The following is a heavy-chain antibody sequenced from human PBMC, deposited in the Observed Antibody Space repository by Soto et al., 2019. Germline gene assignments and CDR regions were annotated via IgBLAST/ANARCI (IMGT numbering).Heavy chain of an antibody. CDR3: ATSSDTGYIFDF. V-gene: IGHV3-7*01. Sequence: EVQLVESGGGLVQPGGSLRLSCAASGFTFTTYWMSWVRQSPGKALEWVASIKQDGSEEFYVDSVRGRFAISRDNAKNSLYLQMNSLRAEDTAVYHCATSSDTGYIFDFWGQGTLVAVSS. CDR2: IKQDGSEE. CDR1: GFTFTTYW. J-gene: IGHJ4*02. D-gene: IGHD3-9*01.